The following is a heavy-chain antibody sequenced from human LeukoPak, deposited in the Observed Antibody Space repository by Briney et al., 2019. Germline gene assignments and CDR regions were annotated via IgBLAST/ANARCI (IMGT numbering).Heavy chain of an antibody. V-gene: IGHV3-48*03. CDR3: ARVGAVAAAGECAN. CDR2: ISSSGHTI. D-gene: IGHD6-13*01. J-gene: IGHJ4*02. Sequence: TGGSLRLSCAASGXTFSSYEVNWVRQAPGKGLEWVSYISSSGHTIYYADCVKGRFTISRDNAKDSLYLQMNSLRAEDTAVYYCARVGAVAAAGECANWGQGTLVTVSS. CDR1: GXTFSSYE.